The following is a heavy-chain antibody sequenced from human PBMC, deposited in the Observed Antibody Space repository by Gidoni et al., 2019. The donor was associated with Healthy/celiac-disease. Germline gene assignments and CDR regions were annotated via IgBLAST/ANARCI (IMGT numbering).Heavy chain of an antibody. CDR1: GYTFTSSY. V-gene: IGHV1-46*01. Sequence: VQLLQSGAEVKKRGASVKVSCKASGYTFTSSYMHWVRQAPGQGLEWRGIINPSGGSKNYAQNFQGRVTMTRDTSTSTVYMELSSLRSEDTAVYYCARGGYDFWSGYYNTFPIWGQGTMVTVSS. CDR3: ARGGYDFWSGYYNTFPI. D-gene: IGHD3-3*01. J-gene: IGHJ3*02. CDR2: INPSGGSK.